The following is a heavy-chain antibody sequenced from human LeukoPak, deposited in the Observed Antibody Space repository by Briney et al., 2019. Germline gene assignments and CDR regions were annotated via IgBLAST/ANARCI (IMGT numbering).Heavy chain of an antibody. CDR3: ARGSGLFDY. CDR2: ISGSGGST. V-gene: IGHV3-23*01. J-gene: IGHJ4*02. CDR1: GFTFSSYA. D-gene: IGHD1-26*01. Sequence: GGSLRLSCAASGFTFSSYAMSWVRQAPGKGLEWVSAISGSGGSTYYADSVKGRFTISRDNLENMLYLQGNSLRAEDTAVYYCARGSGLFDYWGQGTLVTVSS.